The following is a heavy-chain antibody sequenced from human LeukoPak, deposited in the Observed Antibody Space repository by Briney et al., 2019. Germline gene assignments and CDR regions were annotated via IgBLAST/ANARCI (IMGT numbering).Heavy chain of an antibody. V-gene: IGHV4-38-2*02. D-gene: IGHD3-10*02. CDR1: GYSISSGYY. J-gene: IGHJ4*02. Sequence: PSETLSLTCTVSGYSISSGYYWGWIRQPPGKGLEWIGSIYNSGSTYYNPSLRSRVTISVFTSNNQFSLNLNSVTAADTAVYYCARVVFGNDYGDYWGQGTLVTVSS. CDR3: ARVVFGNDYGDY. CDR2: IYNSGST.